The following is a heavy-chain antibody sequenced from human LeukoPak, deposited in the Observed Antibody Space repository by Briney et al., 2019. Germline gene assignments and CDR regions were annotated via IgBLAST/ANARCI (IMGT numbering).Heavy chain of an antibody. CDR1: GFTFSSYG. D-gene: IGHD3-10*01. CDR2: MRYDGSNE. CDR3: AKDYYGSGSLFDY. Sequence: GSLRLSCAASGFTFSSYGMHWVRQAPGKGLEWVAFMRYDGSNEYYADSVKGRFTISRDNSKNTLYLQMNSLRAEDTAVYYCAKDYYGSGSLFDYWGQGTLVTVSS. V-gene: IGHV3-30*02. J-gene: IGHJ4*02.